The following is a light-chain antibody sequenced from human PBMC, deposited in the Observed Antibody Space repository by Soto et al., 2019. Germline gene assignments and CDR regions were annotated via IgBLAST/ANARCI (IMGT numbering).Light chain of an antibody. CDR2: YDD. V-gene: IGLV1-36*01. Sequence: SVLTQPPPVSEAPRQRGTISFSGSRPNIGNNAVNWYQQLPGKAPKLLIYYDDLLPSGVSDRFSGSKSGTSASLAISGLQSEDEADYYCAAWDDSLTGVVFGGGTKLTV. J-gene: IGLJ2*01. CDR1: RPNIGNNA. CDR3: AAWDDSLTGVV.